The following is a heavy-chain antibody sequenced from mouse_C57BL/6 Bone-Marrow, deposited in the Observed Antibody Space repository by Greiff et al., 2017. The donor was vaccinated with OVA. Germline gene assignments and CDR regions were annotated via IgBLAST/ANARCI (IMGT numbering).Heavy chain of an antibody. CDR2: IYPSDSET. D-gene: IGHD1-1*01. CDR1: GYTFTSYW. J-gene: IGHJ3*01. CDR3: ARYYCYWFAY. Sequence: VQLQQPGAELVRPGSSVKLSCKASGYTFTSYWMDWVKQRPGQGLEWIGNIYPSDSETHYNQKFKDKATLTVDKSSSTAYMQLSSLTSEDSAVYYCARYYCYWFAYWGQGTLVTVSA. V-gene: IGHV1-61*01.